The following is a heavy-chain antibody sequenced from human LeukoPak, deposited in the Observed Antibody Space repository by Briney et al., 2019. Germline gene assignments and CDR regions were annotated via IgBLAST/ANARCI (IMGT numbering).Heavy chain of an antibody. Sequence: GGSLRLSCAASGFTFSSYGMHWVRQAPGKGLEWVSVIYSGGSTYYADSVKGRFTISRDNSKNTLYLQMNSLRAEDTAVYYCARDRGIAWYYFDYWGQGTLVTVSS. CDR3: ARDRGIAWYYFDY. D-gene: IGHD6-13*01. CDR2: IYSGGST. V-gene: IGHV3-53*01. CDR1: GFTFSSYG. J-gene: IGHJ4*02.